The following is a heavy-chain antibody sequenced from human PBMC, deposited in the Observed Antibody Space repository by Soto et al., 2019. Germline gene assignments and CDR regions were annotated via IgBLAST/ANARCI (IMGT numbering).Heavy chain of an antibody. D-gene: IGHD3-22*01. CDR3: ARASGGHYFDSSGYFAFDI. CDR2: IYYNGNT. J-gene: IGHJ3*02. V-gene: IGHV4-31*03. CDR1: GGSIRSGDDY. Sequence: SETLSLTCSVSGGSIRSGDDYWSWIRQHPGKGLEWIGYIYYNGNTYYNPSLKSRVTISLDTSKNQFSLKLSSVTAADTAVYYCARASGGHYFDSSGYFAFDIWGQGTMVTVSS.